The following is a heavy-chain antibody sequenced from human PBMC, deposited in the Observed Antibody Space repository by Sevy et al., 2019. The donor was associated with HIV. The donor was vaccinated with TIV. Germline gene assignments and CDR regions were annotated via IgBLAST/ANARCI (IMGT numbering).Heavy chain of an antibody. J-gene: IGHJ4*02. Sequence: ASVKVSCKASGYTFTSYGISWVRQAPGQGLEWMGWISAYNGNTNYAQKLQGRVTMTTDTSTSTAYMELRSLRSDDTAVYYCARDGLRFLEWSTTRVDNWGRGTLVTVSS. CDR1: GYTFTSYG. V-gene: IGHV1-18*01. CDR2: ISAYNGNT. D-gene: IGHD3-3*01. CDR3: ARDGLRFLEWSTTRVDN.